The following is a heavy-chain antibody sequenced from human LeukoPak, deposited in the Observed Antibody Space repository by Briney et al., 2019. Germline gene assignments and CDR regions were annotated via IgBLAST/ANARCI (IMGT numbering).Heavy chain of an antibody. D-gene: IGHD6-13*01. V-gene: IGHV4-34*01. CDR2: INHSGST. CDR1: GGSFSGYY. J-gene: IGHJ5*02. CDR3: ARGRAAAAGNWFDP. Sequence: PSETLSLTCAVYGGSFSGYYWSWIRQPPGKGLEWIGEINHSGSTNYNPSLKSRVTISVDTSKNQFSLKLSSVTAADTAVYYCARGRAAAAGNWFDPWGQGTLVTVSS.